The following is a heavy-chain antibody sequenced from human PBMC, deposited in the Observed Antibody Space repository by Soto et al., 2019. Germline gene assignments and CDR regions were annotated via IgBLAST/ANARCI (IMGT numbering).Heavy chain of an antibody. D-gene: IGHD6-6*01. Sequence: QVQLVQSGAEVKKPGSSVKVSCKASGGTFSSYTISWVRQAPGQGLEWMGGIIPVFGTANYAQKFQGRVTITADESTSTADMELSSLRSEDTAVYFCAGDRVGYSSSSAFSYWGQGTLVTVSS. J-gene: IGHJ4*02. CDR1: GGTFSSYT. CDR2: IIPVFGTA. V-gene: IGHV1-69*12. CDR3: AGDRVGYSSSSAFSY.